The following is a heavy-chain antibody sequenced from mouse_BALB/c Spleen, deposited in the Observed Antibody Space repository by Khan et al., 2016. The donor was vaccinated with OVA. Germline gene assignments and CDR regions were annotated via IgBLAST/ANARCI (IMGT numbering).Heavy chain of an antibody. D-gene: IGHD1-1*02. CDR2: ISSGGHYT. V-gene: IGHV5-6*01. J-gene: IGHJ3*01. CDR1: GFTFSTYG. Sequence: EVELVESGGDLVKTGGSLKLSCAASGFTFSTYGMSWVRQTPDKRLEWVATISSGGHYTYYIDSVKGRFTISRDNAKNILDLQMTSLRSEDTAMYYCARLAYYYNSEGFAYWGQGTLVTVSA. CDR3: ARLAYYYNSEGFAY.